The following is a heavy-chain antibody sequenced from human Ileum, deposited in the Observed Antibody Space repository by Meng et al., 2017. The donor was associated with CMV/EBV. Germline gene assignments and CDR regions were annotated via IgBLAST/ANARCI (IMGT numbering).Heavy chain of an antibody. D-gene: IGHD5-18*01. Sequence: GESLKISCKGSGYSFTSYWIGWVRQRPGKGLEWMGIIYPGDSDTRYSPSFQGQVTISADKSISTAYLQWSSLKASDTAMYYCARRRIQLWTRTYYFDYWGQGTLVTVSS. CDR1: GYSFTSYW. J-gene: IGHJ4*02. CDR2: IYPGDSDT. CDR3: ARRRIQLWTRTYYFDY. V-gene: IGHV5-51*01.